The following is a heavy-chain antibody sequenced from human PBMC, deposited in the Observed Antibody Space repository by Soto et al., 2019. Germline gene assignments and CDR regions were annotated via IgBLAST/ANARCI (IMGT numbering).Heavy chain of an antibody. Sequence: SETLSLTCIVSGGSITGSFWTWIRQPPGKGLEWIGYIYYSGSTHYSPSFKSRVTISVDTSKNQFSLRLTSVTAADTAVYYCARVEGYRLNWFDPWGQGTLVTVS. CDR2: IYYSGST. V-gene: IGHV4-59*01. CDR3: ARVEGYRLNWFDP. D-gene: IGHD3-16*02. CDR1: GGSITGSF. J-gene: IGHJ5*02.